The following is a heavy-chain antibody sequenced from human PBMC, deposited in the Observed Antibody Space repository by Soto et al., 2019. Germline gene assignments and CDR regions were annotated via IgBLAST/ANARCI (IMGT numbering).Heavy chain of an antibody. Sequence: QVQLVESGGGVVQPGRSLRLSCAASGFTFSSYGMHWVRQAPGKGLEWVAVISYDGSNKYYADSVKGRFTISRDNSKNTLYLQMNSLRAEDTAVYYCAKDPYSSGWFDFDYWGQGTLVTVSS. CDR3: AKDPYSSGWFDFDY. CDR1: GFTFSSYG. J-gene: IGHJ4*02. V-gene: IGHV3-30*18. D-gene: IGHD6-19*01. CDR2: ISYDGSNK.